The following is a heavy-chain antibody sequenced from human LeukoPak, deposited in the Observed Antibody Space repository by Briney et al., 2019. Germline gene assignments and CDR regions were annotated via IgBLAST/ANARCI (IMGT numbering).Heavy chain of an antibody. CDR2: IVVGSGNT. D-gene: IGHD4-17*01. J-gene: IGHJ4*02. CDR3: AAATTVTAREAFGY. CDR1: GYTVTGYY. V-gene: IGHV1-58*02. Sequence: ASVKVSCKASGYTVTGYYMHWVRQARGQRLEWIGWIVVGSGNTNYAQKFQERVTITRDMSTSTAYMELSSLRSEDTAVHYCAAATTVTAREAFGYWGQGTLVTVSS.